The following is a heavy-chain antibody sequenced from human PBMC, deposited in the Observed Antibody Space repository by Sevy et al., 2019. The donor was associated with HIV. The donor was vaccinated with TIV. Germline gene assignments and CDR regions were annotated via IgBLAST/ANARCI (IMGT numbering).Heavy chain of an antibody. Sequence: GGSLRLSCTASGFTFGDYAMSWFRQAPGKGLEWVGFIRSKAYGGTTEYAASVKGRFTISRDDSKSIAYLQMNSLKTEDTAVYYCTRGHYYDSSAQGYWGQGTLVTVPS. CDR2: IRSKAYGGTT. V-gene: IGHV3-49*03. D-gene: IGHD3-22*01. J-gene: IGHJ4*02. CDR1: GFTFGDYA. CDR3: TRGHYYDSSAQGY.